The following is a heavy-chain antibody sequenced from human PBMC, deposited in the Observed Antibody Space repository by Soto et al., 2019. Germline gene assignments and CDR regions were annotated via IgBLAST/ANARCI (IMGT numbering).Heavy chain of an antibody. V-gene: IGHV3-64D*08. J-gene: IGHJ4*02. D-gene: IGHD5-18*01. Sequence: PGGSLRLSCSASGFTFSSYAMHWVRQAPGKGLEYVSAISSNGGSTYYADSVKDRFTISRDNSKNTLYLQMSSLRAEDTAVYHCVKGDTAMGIDYWGQGTLVTVSS. CDR1: GFTFSSYA. CDR2: ISSNGGST. CDR3: VKGDTAMGIDY.